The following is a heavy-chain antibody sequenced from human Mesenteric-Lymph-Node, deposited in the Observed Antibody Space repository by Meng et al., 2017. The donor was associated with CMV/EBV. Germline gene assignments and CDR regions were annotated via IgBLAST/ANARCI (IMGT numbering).Heavy chain of an antibody. CDR2: IYSGGST. D-gene: IGHD3-22*01. Sequence: GESLKISCAASGFTVSSNYMSWVRQAPGKGLEWVSVIYSGGSTYYADSVKGRFTISRDNSKNTLYLQMNSLRAEDTAVYYCARRNYYDSSGYYEGDAFDIWGQGTMVTVSS. CDR3: ARRNYYDSSGYYEGDAFDI. J-gene: IGHJ3*02. CDR1: GFTVSSNY. V-gene: IGHV3-66*02.